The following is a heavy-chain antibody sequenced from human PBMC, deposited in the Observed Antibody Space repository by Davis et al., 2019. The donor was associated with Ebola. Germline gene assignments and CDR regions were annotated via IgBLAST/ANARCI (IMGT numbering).Heavy chain of an antibody. CDR1: GFTFSSYA. CDR2: ISYDGSNK. D-gene: IGHD3-16*02. CDR3: ARDRGGVIDPGYFDY. Sequence: GESLKISCAASGFTFSSYAMHWVRQAPGKGLEWVAVISYDGSNKYYADSVKGRFTISRDNSKNTLYLQMNSLRAEDTAVYYCARDRGGVIDPGYFDYWGQGTLVTVSS. V-gene: IGHV3-30-3*01. J-gene: IGHJ4*02.